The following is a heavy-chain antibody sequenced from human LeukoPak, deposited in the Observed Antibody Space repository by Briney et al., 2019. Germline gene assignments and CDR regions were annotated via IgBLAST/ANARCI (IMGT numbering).Heavy chain of an antibody. CDR1: GFTFSDYY. D-gene: IGHD3-22*01. CDR2: IYYSGST. V-gene: IGHV4-59*01. J-gene: IGHJ4*02. Sequence: PGGSLRLSCAASGFTFSDYYMSWIRQPPGKGLEWIGYIYYSGSTNYNPSLKSRVTISVDTSKNQFSLKLSSVTAADTAVYYCAREHNYYDSSGLDYWGQGTLVTVSS. CDR3: AREHNYYDSSGLDY.